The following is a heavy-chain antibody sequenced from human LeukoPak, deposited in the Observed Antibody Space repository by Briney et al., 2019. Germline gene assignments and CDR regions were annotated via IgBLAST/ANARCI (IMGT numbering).Heavy chain of an antibody. J-gene: IGHJ4*02. Sequence: GGSLRLSCAASGFTFSYHWMTWVRQAPGKGLEWVSAISGSGGSTYYADSVKGRFTISRDNSKNTLYLQMNSLRAEDTAVYYCAKDQMRIAVARNDYWGQGTLVTVSS. CDR3: AKDQMRIAVARNDY. V-gene: IGHV3-23*01. D-gene: IGHD6-19*01. CDR1: GFTFSYHW. CDR2: ISGSGGST.